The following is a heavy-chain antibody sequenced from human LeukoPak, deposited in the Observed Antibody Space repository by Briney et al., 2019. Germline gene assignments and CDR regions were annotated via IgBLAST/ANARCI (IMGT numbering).Heavy chain of an antibody. V-gene: IGHV5-51*01. CDR1: GYSFTSYW. J-gene: IGHJ1*01. CDR2: IYPGDSDT. Sequence: GESLKISCKGSGYSFTSYWIAWVRQMPGKGLEWMGIIYPGDSDTRYSPSFQGQVTVSADKSFSSAYLQWSSLKASDTAIYYCARDRDFQHWGQGTLVTVSS. CDR3: ARDRDFQH.